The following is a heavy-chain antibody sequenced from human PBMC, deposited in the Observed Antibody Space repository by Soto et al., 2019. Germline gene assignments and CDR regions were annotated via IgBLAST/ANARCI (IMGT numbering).Heavy chain of an antibody. V-gene: IGHV3-23*01. J-gene: IGHJ5*02. D-gene: IGHD3-22*01. Sequence: GGSLRLSCAASGFTFSSYAMSWVRQAPGKGLEWVSAISGSGGSTYYANYVKGRFTISRDNSKNTPYLQMNRLRAEDTAVYYYVFDPPLPSITMIDDNWFDPWGQGTLVTVSS. CDR1: GFTFSSYA. CDR2: ISGSGGST. CDR3: VFDPPLPSITMIDDNWFDP.